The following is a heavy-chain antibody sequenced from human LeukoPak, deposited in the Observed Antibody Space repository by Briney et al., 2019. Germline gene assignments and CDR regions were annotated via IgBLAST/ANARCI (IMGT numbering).Heavy chain of an antibody. V-gene: IGHV3-23*01. Sequence: PGGSLRLSCAASGFTFSSYAMSWVRQAPGKGLEWVSAISGSGGSTYYADSVKGRFTISRDNSKNTLYLQMNSLRAEDTAVYYCARNYDSSGYYLGYYYYYGMDVWGQGTTVTVSS. D-gene: IGHD3-22*01. CDR1: GFTFSSYA. J-gene: IGHJ6*02. CDR3: ARNYDSSGYYLGYYYYYGMDV. CDR2: ISGSGGST.